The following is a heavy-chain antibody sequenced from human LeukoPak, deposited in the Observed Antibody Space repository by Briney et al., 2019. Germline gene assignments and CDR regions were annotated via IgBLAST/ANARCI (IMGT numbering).Heavy chain of an antibody. Sequence: ASVKVSCKASGYTFTSYDINWVRQATGQGLEWMGWMNPNSGNTGYAQKFQGRVTITRNTSIHTAYMELSSLRSEDTAVYYCARGERDDYSKNFDYWGQGTLVTVSS. CDR1: GYTFTSYD. CDR3: ARGERDDYSKNFDY. V-gene: IGHV1-8*03. D-gene: IGHD4-11*01. CDR2: MNPNSGNT. J-gene: IGHJ4*02.